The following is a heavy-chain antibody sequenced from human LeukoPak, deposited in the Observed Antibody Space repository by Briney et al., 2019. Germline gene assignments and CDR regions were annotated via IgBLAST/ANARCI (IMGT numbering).Heavy chain of an antibody. CDR1: GYTFTSNA. V-gene: IGHV1-3*04. J-gene: IGHJ5*02. D-gene: IGHD6-13*01. Sequence: VASVKVSCTASGYTFTSNAMHWVRQAPGQRPEWMGWINTGNGNTKYSQKFQGRVTISRDTSANTAYMEVSSLRSEGTAVYYCARGAAEGLDRWGQGTLVTVSS. CDR3: ARGAAEGLDR. CDR2: INTGNGNT.